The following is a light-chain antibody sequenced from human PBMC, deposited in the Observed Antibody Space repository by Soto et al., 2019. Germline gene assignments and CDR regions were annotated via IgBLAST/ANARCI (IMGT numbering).Light chain of an antibody. CDR3: QQYNNWPWT. Sequence: EIVMTQSPATLSVSPGGRATLSCRASQSISDTLAWYQQKPGQAPRLLIYSASRRATGFPGRFSGRGSGTDFTLTISSLQSEDLAVYYCQQYNNWPWTFGQGTKVEIK. CDR2: SAS. V-gene: IGKV3-15*01. CDR1: QSISDT. J-gene: IGKJ1*01.